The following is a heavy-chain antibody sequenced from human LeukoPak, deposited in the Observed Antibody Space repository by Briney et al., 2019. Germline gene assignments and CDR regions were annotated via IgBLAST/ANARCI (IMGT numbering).Heavy chain of an antibody. D-gene: IGHD6-19*01. CDR2: ISSSGSTI. CDR1: GFTFSSYE. V-gene: IGHV3-48*03. Sequence: VGSLRLSCAASGFTFSSYEMNWVRQAPGKGLEWVSYISSSGSTIYYADSVKGRFTISRDNAKNSLYLQMNSLRAEDTAVYYCARDSSGWYGFEYWGQGTLVTVSS. CDR3: ARDSSGWYGFEY. J-gene: IGHJ4*02.